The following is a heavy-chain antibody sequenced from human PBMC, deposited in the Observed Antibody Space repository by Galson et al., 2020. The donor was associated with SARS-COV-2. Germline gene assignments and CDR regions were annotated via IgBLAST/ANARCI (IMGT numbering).Heavy chain of an antibody. D-gene: IGHD3-3*01. Sequence: PETLSPTCTVSAHYTSNYYWSWTRPPPGKGLEWIGYMFHSGITNHTPALKSRVTMSVDTSKNQFSLRLTSVTAADTAVYYCARLYDHFYYYMDVGGKGTTATVSS. CDR1: AHYTSNYY. J-gene: IGHJ6*03. V-gene: IGHV4-59*01. CDR2: MFHSGIT. CDR3: ARLYDHFYYYMDV.